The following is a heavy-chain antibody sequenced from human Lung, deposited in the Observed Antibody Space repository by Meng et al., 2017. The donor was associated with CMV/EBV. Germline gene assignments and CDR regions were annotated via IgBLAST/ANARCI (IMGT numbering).Heavy chain of an antibody. Sequence: ASXXVSXKASGYTFTSYYMHWVRQAPGQGLEWMGIINPSGGSTSYAQKFQGRVTMTRDTSTSTVYMELSSLRSEDTAVYYCARVSRDDYTYYFDDWGQGTLVTVSS. CDR3: ARVSRDDYTYYFDD. D-gene: IGHD5-24*01. V-gene: IGHV1-46*01. J-gene: IGHJ4*02. CDR2: INPSGGST. CDR1: GYTFTSYY.